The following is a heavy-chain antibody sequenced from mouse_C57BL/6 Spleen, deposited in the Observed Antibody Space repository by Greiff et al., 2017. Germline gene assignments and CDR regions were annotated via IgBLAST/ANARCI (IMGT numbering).Heavy chain of an antibody. CDR1: GYSITSGYY. V-gene: IGHV3-6*01. D-gene: IGHD1-1*01. CDR2: ISYDGSN. J-gene: IGHJ1*03. Sequence: DVQLQESGPGLVKPSQSLSLTCSVTGYSITSGYYWNWIRQFPGNKLEWMGYISYDGSNNYNPSLKNRISITRDTSKNQFFLKLNSVTTEDTATYYCARDYGSSTYCYFDVWGTGTTVTVSS. CDR3: ARDYGSSTYCYFDV.